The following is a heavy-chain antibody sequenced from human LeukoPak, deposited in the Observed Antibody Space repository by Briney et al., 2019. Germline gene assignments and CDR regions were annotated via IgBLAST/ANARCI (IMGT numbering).Heavy chain of an antibody. D-gene: IGHD6-13*01. J-gene: IGHJ4*02. CDR3: AKLPGESSSWSHFDY. V-gene: IGHV3-23*01. Sequence: SGGSLRLSCAASGFTFSTYAMSWVRQAPGKGLEWVSTISGSGANTYYADSVRGRFTISRDNSKSTLYLHMNSLRAEDTAVYYCAKLPGESSSWSHFDYWGQGTLVTVSS. CDR2: ISGSGANT. CDR1: GFTFSTYA.